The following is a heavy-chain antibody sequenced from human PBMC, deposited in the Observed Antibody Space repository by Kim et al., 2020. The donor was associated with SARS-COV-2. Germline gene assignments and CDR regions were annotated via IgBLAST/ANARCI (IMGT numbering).Heavy chain of an antibody. Sequence: LKSRVTRSVDTSKHQFSLKLSSVTAADTAVYYCARTTYYYDSSGYLIDYWGQGTLVTVSS. J-gene: IGHJ4*02. D-gene: IGHD3-22*01. V-gene: IGHV4-30-2*04. CDR3: ARTTYYYDSSGYLIDY.